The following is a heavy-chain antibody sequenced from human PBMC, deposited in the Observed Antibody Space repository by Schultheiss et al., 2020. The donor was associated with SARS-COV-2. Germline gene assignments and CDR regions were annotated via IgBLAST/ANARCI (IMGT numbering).Heavy chain of an antibody. CDR3: ARDAASRFCRGNTCDREANYIGMDA. J-gene: IGHJ6*02. Sequence: GESLKISCAASGFSFSSYSMNWVRQAPGKGLVWVSRINSDGSSTSYADSVKGRFTISRDNAKNTLYLQMNSLRVEDTGLYFCARDAASRFCRGNTCDREANYIGMDAWGQGTSVTVSS. CDR1: GFSFSSYS. CDR2: INSDGSST. V-gene: IGHV3-74*01. D-gene: IGHD4-23*01.